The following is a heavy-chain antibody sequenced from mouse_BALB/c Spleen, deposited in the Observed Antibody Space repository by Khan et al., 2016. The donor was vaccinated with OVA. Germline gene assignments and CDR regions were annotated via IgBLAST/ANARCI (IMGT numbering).Heavy chain of an antibody. Sequence: VQLQESGPGLVQPSQSLSITCTVSGFSLTTYGVHWVRQSPGKGLEWLGVIWSGGSTDYNAAFISRLSISKDKSKSQVFFKMNSLQANDTAIYYCARNYDYDEGLAYWGQGTLVTVSA. CDR1: GFSLTTYG. J-gene: IGHJ3*01. D-gene: IGHD2-4*01. CDR3: ARNYDYDEGLAY. CDR2: IWSGGST. V-gene: IGHV2-2*02.